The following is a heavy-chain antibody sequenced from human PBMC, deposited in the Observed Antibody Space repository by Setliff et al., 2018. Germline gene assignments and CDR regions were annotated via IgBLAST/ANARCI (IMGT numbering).Heavy chain of an antibody. CDR2: VFVSWST. CDR1: GASISSGTYY. V-gene: IGHV4-61*10. CDR3: ARLRKSTPHWYFDL. J-gene: IGHJ2*01. Sequence: SETLSLTCTVSGASISSGTYYWNWIRQPAGKGLEWIGRVFVSWSTNYNPSLKGRATLSIDASKKQFSLKLTSVSAADTAVYYCARLRKSTPHWYFDLWGRGTLVTVSS.